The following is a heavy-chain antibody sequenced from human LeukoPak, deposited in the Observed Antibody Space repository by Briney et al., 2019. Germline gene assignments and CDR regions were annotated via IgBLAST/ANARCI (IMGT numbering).Heavy chain of an antibody. CDR3: ARDYYDSSGYYYLDAFDI. CDR2: ISAYNGNT. Sequence: ASVKVSCKASGYTFTSYGISWVRQAPGQGPEWMGWISAYNGNTNYAQKLQGRVTMTTDTSTSTAYMELRSLRSDDTAVYYCARDYYDSSGYYYLDAFDIWGQGTMVTVSS. J-gene: IGHJ3*02. V-gene: IGHV1-18*01. D-gene: IGHD3-22*01. CDR1: GYTFTSYG.